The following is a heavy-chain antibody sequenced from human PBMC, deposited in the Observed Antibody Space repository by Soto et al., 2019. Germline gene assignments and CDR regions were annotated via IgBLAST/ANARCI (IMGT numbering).Heavy chain of an antibody. Sequence: GGSLRLSCAVSGFTLSSYWMHWVRQAPGKGLEWVPRIDNDGSGTSYADSVKGRFTISRDDAKNTLYLQMGSVRAEDTAVYYCGTIFEKWGQGVLVTVSS. CDR2: IDNDGSGT. V-gene: IGHV3-74*01. J-gene: IGHJ4*02. D-gene: IGHD3-3*01. CDR3: GTIFEK. CDR1: GFTLSSYW.